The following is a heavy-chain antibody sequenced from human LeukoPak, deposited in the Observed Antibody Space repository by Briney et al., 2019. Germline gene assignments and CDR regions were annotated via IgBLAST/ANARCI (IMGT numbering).Heavy chain of an antibody. CDR1: GFTVSSNY. V-gene: IGHV3-53*01. Sequence: AGSLRLSCAASGFTVSSNYRSWVRQAPGKGLEWVSVIYSGGSTYYAESVKSRFTISIDNSKNTLYLQMNSLRAEDTAVYYCARDPLSSSSFDLWDQGTLVTVSS. CDR2: IYSGGST. D-gene: IGHD6-13*01. CDR3: ARDPLSSSSFDL. J-gene: IGHJ4*02.